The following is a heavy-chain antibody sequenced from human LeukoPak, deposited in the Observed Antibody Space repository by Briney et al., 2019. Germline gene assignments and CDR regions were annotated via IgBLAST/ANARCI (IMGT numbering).Heavy chain of an antibody. CDR1: GGSISSSSYY. V-gene: IGHV4-39*02. Sequence: SSETLSLTCTVSGGSISSSSYYWGWIRQPPGKGLEWIGSISYSGSTYYNPSLKSRVTISVDTSKNQFSLKLSSVTAADTAVYYCARDHYDILTGALGDWFDPWGQGTLVTVSS. CDR2: ISYSGST. D-gene: IGHD3-9*01. J-gene: IGHJ5*02. CDR3: ARDHYDILTGALGDWFDP.